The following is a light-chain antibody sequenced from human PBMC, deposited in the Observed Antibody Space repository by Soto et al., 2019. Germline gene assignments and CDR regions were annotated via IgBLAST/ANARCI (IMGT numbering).Light chain of an antibody. CDR3: SSYTSSTTSV. V-gene: IGLV2-14*01. Sequence: QSALTQPASVSGSPGQSITISCTGTSSDVGGYNYVSWYQQHPGKAPKLMIYEVGNRPSGVSNRFSGSKSGNTASLTISGLQAEDEADYYCSSYTSSTTSVFGTGTKVTVL. J-gene: IGLJ1*01. CDR2: EVG. CDR1: SSDVGGYNY.